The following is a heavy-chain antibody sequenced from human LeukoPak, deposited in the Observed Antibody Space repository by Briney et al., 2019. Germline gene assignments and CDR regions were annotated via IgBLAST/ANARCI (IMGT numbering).Heavy chain of an antibody. Sequence: GGSLRLSCAASGFTVSSNYMSWVRQAPGKGLEWVSVIYSGGSTYYADSVKGRFTISRDNSKNTLYLQMNSLRAEDTAVYYCAKEGGTVTTWVDYWGQGTLVTVSS. CDR1: GFTVSSNY. CDR3: AKEGGTVTTWVDY. CDR2: IYSGGST. J-gene: IGHJ4*02. V-gene: IGHV3-53*01. D-gene: IGHD4-17*01.